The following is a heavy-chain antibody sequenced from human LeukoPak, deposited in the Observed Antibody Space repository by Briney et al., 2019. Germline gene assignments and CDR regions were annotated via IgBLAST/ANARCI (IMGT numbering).Heavy chain of an antibody. Sequence: SETLSLTCTVSGGSISSSNYYWGWIRQPPGKGLEWIGSVFYSGSTYYNPSLKSRVTIYVDTSKNQFSLKLSSVTAADTAVFYCARLRAKHYDILTGYFGIYYFDYWGQGTLVTVSS. CDR3: ARLRAKHYDILTGYFGIYYFDY. CDR1: GGSISSSNYY. D-gene: IGHD3-9*01. V-gene: IGHV4-39*01. CDR2: VFYSGST. J-gene: IGHJ4*02.